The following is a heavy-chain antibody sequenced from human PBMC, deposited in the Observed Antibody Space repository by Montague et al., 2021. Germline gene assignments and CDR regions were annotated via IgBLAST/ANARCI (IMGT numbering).Heavy chain of an antibody. CDR3: ATRGTIVRGVISPQYFDY. CDR2: IGGSGDDT. D-gene: IGHD3-10*01. V-gene: IGHV3-23*01. Sequence: SLRLSCVVSTSTFRTYVMSWVRQAPGTGLEWLSSIGGSGDDTHYADSVKGRFTISRDISRKTLYLQMDSLTAEDTAVYFCATRGTIVRGVISPQYFDYWGQGTQVTVSS. J-gene: IGHJ4*02. CDR1: TSTFRTYV.